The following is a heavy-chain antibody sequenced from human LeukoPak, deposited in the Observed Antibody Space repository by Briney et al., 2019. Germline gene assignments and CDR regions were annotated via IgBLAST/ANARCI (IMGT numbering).Heavy chain of an antibody. Sequence: GGSLRLSCAASGFTFCSYGLHWVRQAPGKGLEWVAFIRHDGSNKYYADSVKGRFTISRDNSNNTLYLQMNSLRAEDTAVFYCAKDTGKQLVRFDYWGQGTLVTVSS. V-gene: IGHV3-30*02. CDR3: AKDTGKQLVRFDY. CDR2: IRHDGSNK. J-gene: IGHJ4*02. D-gene: IGHD6-6*01. CDR1: GFTFCSYG.